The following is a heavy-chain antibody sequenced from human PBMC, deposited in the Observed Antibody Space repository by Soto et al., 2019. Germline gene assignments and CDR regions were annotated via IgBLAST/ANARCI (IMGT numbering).Heavy chain of an antibody. Sequence: LRLSCAASGFTFSSFTLSWVRQAPGKGLEWVSAISGSGDGTDYADSVKGRFTISRDNSKNTLYLQMNSLRAEDTAVYYCAGPGYSSQDYWGQGALVTVSS. CDR2: ISGSGDGT. CDR1: GFTFSSFT. D-gene: IGHD5-18*01. CDR3: AGPGYSSQDY. J-gene: IGHJ4*02. V-gene: IGHV3-23*01.